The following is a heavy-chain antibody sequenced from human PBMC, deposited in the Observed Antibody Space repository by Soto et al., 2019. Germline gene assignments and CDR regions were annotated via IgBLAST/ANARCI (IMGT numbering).Heavy chain of an antibody. CDR2: ISNSGGIK. CDR3: AKDRTQYSSSWYAFDY. V-gene: IGHV3-23*01. J-gene: IGHJ4*02. D-gene: IGHD6-13*01. CDR1: GFSFSSYV. Sequence: GGSLRLSCGGSGFSFSSYVMTWVRQVPGKGLEWVSSISNSGGIKYYGDSVKDRFTVSRDNSKNTLFLQMHNLRAEDTAVYYCAKDRTQYSSSWYAFDYWGQGTLVTVSS.